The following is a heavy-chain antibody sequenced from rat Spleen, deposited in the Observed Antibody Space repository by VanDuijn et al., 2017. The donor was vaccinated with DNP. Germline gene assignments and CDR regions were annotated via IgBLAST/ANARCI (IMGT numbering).Heavy chain of an antibody. CDR2: ISSTDDFT. J-gene: IGHJ2*01. CDR3: TREGTGTGYFDY. CDR1: GFTFSDYH. Sequence: EVQLVESGGGLVQPGRSLKLSCAASGFTFSDYHMAWVRQSTKGLEWVATISSTDDFTYYRDSVKGRFTISRDDATSTLYLQMNSLRSEDTATYYCTREGTGTGYFDYWGQGVMVTVSS. V-gene: IGHV5-7*01. D-gene: IGHD5-1*01.